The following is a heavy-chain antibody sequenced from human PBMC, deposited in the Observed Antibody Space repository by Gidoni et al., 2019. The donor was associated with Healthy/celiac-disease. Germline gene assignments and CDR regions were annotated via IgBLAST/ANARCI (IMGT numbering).Heavy chain of an antibody. CDR2: IRSKANSYAT. CDR1: GFTLSGSA. J-gene: IGHJ5*02. D-gene: IGHD3-3*01. Sequence: EVQLVESGGGLVQPGGSLKLSCAASGFTLSGSAMHWVRQASGKGLEWVGRIRSKANSYATAYAASVKGRFTISRDDSKNTAYLQMNSLKTEDTAVYYCTRPAYYDFWSGTDNWFDPWGQGTLVTVSS. V-gene: IGHV3-73*02. CDR3: TRPAYYDFWSGTDNWFDP.